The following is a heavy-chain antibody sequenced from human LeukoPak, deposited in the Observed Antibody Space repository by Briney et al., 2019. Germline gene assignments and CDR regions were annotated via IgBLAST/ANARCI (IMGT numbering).Heavy chain of an antibody. D-gene: IGHD1-20*01. CDR3: AKAASGNWNDVSDY. CDR1: GFAFSSQA. Sequence: GGSLRLSCAASGFAFSSQAMGWVRQAPGKGLEWVSVISDSGDTTYYADSVRGRFTISRDNSKNTLYLQMNSLRAEDTAVYYCAKAASGNWNDVSDYWGQGTLVTVSS. V-gene: IGHV3-23*01. J-gene: IGHJ4*02. CDR2: ISDSGDTT.